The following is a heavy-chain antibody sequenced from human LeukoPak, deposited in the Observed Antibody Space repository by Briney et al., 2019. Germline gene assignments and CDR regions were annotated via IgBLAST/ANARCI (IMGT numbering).Heavy chain of an antibody. CDR1: GVSSCSSW. CDR3: ARVRFCLLCHCEY. D-gene: IGHD2/OR15-2a*01. J-gene: IGHJ4*02. V-gene: IGHV3-74*03. CDR2: IIPDGRGA. Sequence: GGSLRLSCAASGVSSCSSWMHWVRHAPGKGLVWVGRIIPDGRGALSAESVRCRFTFSSDNADHTLYLQLNSLRAEDTAVYYCARVRFCLLCHCEYGGQGTRVTVS.